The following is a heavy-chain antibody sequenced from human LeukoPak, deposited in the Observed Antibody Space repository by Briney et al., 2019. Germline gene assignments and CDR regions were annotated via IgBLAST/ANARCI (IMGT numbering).Heavy chain of an antibody. Sequence: GGSLRLSCVASGFTFRSYGMHWVRQAPGKGLEWVAVLWNDGKSVYYVDSVKGRFTISRDTSKNTLYLQMSSLRGEDTAVYYCARGWGQWEVLPMDFWGQGTLVTVSS. J-gene: IGHJ4*02. D-gene: IGHD1-26*01. CDR1: GFTFRSYG. CDR2: LWNDGKSV. CDR3: ARGWGQWEVLPMDF. V-gene: IGHV3-33*01.